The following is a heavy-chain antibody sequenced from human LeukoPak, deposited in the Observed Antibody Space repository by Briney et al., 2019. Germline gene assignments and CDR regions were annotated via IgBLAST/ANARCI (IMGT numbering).Heavy chain of an antibody. J-gene: IGHJ4*02. CDR1: GFTFSSYW. CDR3: ARGKTTVTPGYFDY. V-gene: IGHV3-7*03. Sequence: GGSLRLSCVGSGFTFSSYWMSWVRQAPGRGLEWVANIKQDGSEGYYVDSVKGRFTISRDNAKNSLYLQMNSLRAEDTAAYYCARGKTTVTPGYFDYGGQGTLVTVSP. CDR2: IKQDGSEG. D-gene: IGHD4-17*01.